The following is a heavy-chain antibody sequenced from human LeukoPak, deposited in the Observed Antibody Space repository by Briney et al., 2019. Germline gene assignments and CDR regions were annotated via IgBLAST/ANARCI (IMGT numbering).Heavy chain of an antibody. V-gene: IGHV1-18*01. J-gene: IGHJ6*02. CDR3: VRDAYSVAGTVYYYYGMDV. CDR2: ISAYNGNT. D-gene: IGHD6-19*01. CDR1: GYTFTSYG. Sequence: ASVKVSCKASGYTFTSYGISWVRQAPGQGLEWMGWISAYNGNTNYAQKLQGRVTMTTDTSTSTAYMELRSLRSDDTAVYYCVRDAYSVAGTVYYYYGMDVWGQGTTVTVSS.